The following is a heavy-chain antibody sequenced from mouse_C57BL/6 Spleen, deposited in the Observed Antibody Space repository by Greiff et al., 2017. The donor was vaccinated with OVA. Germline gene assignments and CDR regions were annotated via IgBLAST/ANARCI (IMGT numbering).Heavy chain of an antibody. V-gene: IGHV1-52*01. Sequence: VQLQQSGAELVRPGSSVKLSCKASGYTFTSYWMHWVKQRPIQGLEWIGNIDPSDSDTHYNQKFTDKATLTVDTSSSTAYMQLSSLTSEDSAVYCCARENSAISDYYYARDYWGQGTSVTVSS. CDR1: GYTFTSYW. D-gene: IGHD1-1*01. CDR2: IDPSDSDT. CDR3: ARENSAISDYYYARDY. J-gene: IGHJ4*01.